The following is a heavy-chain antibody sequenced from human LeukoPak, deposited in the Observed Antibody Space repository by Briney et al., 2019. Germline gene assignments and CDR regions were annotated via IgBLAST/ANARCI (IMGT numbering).Heavy chain of an antibody. CDR2: IYYSGNT. V-gene: IGHV4-59*01. CDR1: GGSISSYY. D-gene: IGHD3-9*01. Sequence: PSETLSLTCSVSGGSISSYYWSWIRQPPGKGLEWIGYIYYSGNTNYNPSLKSRVTISVDTSKNHFSLRLSSVTAADTAVYYCARGTMPSYDILTGSHYLDYWGQGTLVTASS. CDR3: ARGTMPSYDILTGSHYLDY. J-gene: IGHJ4*02.